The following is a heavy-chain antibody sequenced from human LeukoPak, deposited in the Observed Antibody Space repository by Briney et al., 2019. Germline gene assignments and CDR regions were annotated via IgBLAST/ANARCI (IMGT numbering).Heavy chain of an antibody. CDR2: MNPLSGNT. V-gene: IGHV1-8*01. J-gene: IGHJ4*02. CDR3: ARASCSSTSCYFDY. D-gene: IGHD2-2*01. Sequence: GASVKVSCKASGYIFVTSDINWVRQAAGQGLEWMGWMNPLSGNTGYAQKFQDRVTMTRNTSIGTAYMELSSLRSEDTAVYYCARASCSSTSCYFDYWGQGTLVTVSS. CDR1: GYIFVTSD.